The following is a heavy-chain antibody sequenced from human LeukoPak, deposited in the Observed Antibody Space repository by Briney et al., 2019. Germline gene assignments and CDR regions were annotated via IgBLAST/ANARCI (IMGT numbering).Heavy chain of an antibody. CDR3: ASSVVTRGRAFDI. Sequence: ASVKVSCKASGYTFTGYYMHWVRQAPGQGLEWMGWINPNSGGTYYVKKFQGRVTMTRDTSISTAYMELSRLRSDDTAVYYCASSVVTRGRAFDIWGQGTMVTVSS. CDR1: GYTFTGYY. J-gene: IGHJ3*02. CDR2: INPNSGGT. V-gene: IGHV1-2*02. D-gene: IGHD4-23*01.